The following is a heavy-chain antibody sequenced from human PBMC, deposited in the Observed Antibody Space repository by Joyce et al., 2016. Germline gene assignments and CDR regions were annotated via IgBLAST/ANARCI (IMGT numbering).Heavy chain of an antibody. CDR2: INVYKGKT. Sequence: QVQLVQSGAEVKKPGASVKVACKPSGFTFNSDDAINWVRQAPGKGVEWMGWINVYKGKTKYIHKVQGRVTMSTDTSTSTVYMDVGSLRSDDTAVYYCARVTTSWFWGREVTYGMDVWGQGTTVTISS. J-gene: IGHJ6*02. V-gene: IGHV1-18*01. CDR1: GFTFNSDD. D-gene: IGHD3-16*01. CDR3: ARVTTSWFWGREVTYGMDV.